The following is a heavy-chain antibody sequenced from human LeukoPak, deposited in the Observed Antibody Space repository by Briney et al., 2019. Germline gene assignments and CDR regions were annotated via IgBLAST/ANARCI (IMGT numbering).Heavy chain of an antibody. CDR2: IYYSGST. CDR1: GDSISSGNYY. D-gene: IGHD2-15*01. CDR3: AREYRGYCSGGSCYGWFDP. J-gene: IGHJ5*02. Sequence: SQTLSLTCTVSGDSISSGNYYWSWIREHPGKGLEWIGYIYYSGSTYYNPSLKSRVTISMDTSKNQFSLKLNSVSAADTAVYYCAREYRGYCSGGSCYGWFDPWGQGTLVTVSS. V-gene: IGHV4-31*03.